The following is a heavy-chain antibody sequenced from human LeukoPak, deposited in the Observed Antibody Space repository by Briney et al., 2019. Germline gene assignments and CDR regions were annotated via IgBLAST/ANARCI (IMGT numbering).Heavy chain of an antibody. D-gene: IGHD6-6*01. V-gene: IGHV4-34*01. Sequence: SETLSLTCAVYGGSFSGYYWSWIRQPPGKGLEWIGEINLSGSTNYNPSLKSRVTISVDTSKNQFSLKLSSVTAADTAVYYCARGGSSSYYYYYYMDVWGKGTTVTVSS. CDR2: INLSGST. CDR1: GGSFSGYY. CDR3: ARGGSSSYYYYYYMDV. J-gene: IGHJ6*03.